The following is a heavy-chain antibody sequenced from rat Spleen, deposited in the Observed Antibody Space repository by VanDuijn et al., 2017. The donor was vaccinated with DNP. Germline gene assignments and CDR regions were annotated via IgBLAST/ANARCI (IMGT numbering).Heavy chain of an antibody. V-gene: IGHV3-1*01. CDR1: GYSITGDY. Sequence: EVQLQESGPGLVKPSQSLSLTCSVTGYSITGDYWGWIRKFPGNKMEWIGHISYSGSTIYNPSLKSRISVTRDTSKNQFFLQLNSVTTEDTATYYCARWNIGTTTLDYWGQGVMVTVSS. D-gene: IGHD1-5*01. J-gene: IGHJ2*01. CDR3: ARWNIGTTTLDY. CDR2: ISYSGST.